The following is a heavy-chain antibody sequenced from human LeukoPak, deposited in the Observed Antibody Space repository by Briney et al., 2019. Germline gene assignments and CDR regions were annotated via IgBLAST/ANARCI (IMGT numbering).Heavy chain of an antibody. J-gene: IGHJ4*02. Sequence: ASVKVSCKASGYTFTSYGISWVRQAPGQGLEWMGWISAYNGNTNYAQKLQGRVTMTTDTSTSTAYMELRSLRSDDTAVYYCARDYDILTGASKLDYWGQGTPVTVSS. D-gene: IGHD3-9*01. V-gene: IGHV1-18*04. CDR2: ISAYNGNT. CDR3: ARDYDILTGASKLDY. CDR1: GYTFTSYG.